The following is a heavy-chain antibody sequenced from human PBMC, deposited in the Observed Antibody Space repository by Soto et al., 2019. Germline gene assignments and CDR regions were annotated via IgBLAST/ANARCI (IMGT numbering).Heavy chain of an antibody. D-gene: IGHD1-7*01. CDR2: ISAYNGNT. J-gene: IGHJ4*02. Sequence: ASVKVSCKASGYTFTGYGISWVRQAPGQGLEWMGWISAYNGNTNYAQKLQGRVTMTTDTSTSTAYMELRSLRSDDTAVYYCARDFSITGTTGYWGQGTLVTVSS. CDR3: ARDFSITGTTGY. CDR1: GYTFTGYG. V-gene: IGHV1-18*01.